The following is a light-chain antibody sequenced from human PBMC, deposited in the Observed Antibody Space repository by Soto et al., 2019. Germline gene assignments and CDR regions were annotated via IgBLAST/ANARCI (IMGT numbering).Light chain of an antibody. Sequence: EIVLTQSPGTVSLSPGERATLSCRASQSVGSRWLAWYQQKPGQAPRVLIYGGSNRATGIPDRFSGSGSGTDFTLTISRLEPEDFAVYDCQQYYSSRKFGQGTKVEMK. CDR3: QQYYSSRK. CDR1: QSVGSRW. V-gene: IGKV3-20*01. J-gene: IGKJ1*01. CDR2: GGS.